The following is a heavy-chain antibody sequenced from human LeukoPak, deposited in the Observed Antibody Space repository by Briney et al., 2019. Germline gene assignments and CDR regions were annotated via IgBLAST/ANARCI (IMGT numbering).Heavy chain of an antibody. D-gene: IGHD3-10*01. CDR3: VRDTMVRGLDY. Sequence: PSETLSLTCAVSGGSISSGTYSWSWIRQPPGKGLEWIGYMYHSGSTYYNPSLKRRVTISVDRSRNQFSLKLSSVTAADTAVYYCVRDTMVRGLDYWGQGTLVTASS. CDR1: GGSISSGTYS. V-gene: IGHV4-30-2*01. CDR2: MYHSGST. J-gene: IGHJ4*02.